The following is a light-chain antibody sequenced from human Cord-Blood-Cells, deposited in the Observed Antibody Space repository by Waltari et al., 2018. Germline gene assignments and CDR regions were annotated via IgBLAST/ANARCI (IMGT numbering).Light chain of an antibody. V-gene: IGLV2-23*03. CDR3: CSYAGSSTFVV. J-gene: IGLJ2*01. CDR2: EGS. CDR1: SSDVGSYNL. Sequence: QSALTQPASVSGSPGQSITISCTGTSSDVGSYNLFSWYQQHPGKDPKLMIYEGSKRPSGVSSRCPGSKSGNTASLTISGLQAEDEADYYCCSYAGSSTFVVFGGGTKLTVL.